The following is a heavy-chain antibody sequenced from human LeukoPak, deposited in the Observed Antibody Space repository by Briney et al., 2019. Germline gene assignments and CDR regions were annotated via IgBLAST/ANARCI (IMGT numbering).Heavy chain of an antibody. CDR1: GDSVSSNNGA. V-gene: IGHV6-1*01. CDR2: TYYRSKWYN. CDR3: ARDVGATGWHTFDY. J-gene: IGHJ4*02. D-gene: IGHD3-9*01. Sequence: NPSQTLSLTCAISGDSVSSNNGAWNWIRQSPSRGLEWLGRTYYRSKWYNDYAGSFISRITISPDTSKNQFSLQLDSVTPEDTAVYYCARDVGATGWHTFDYWGQGTLVTVS.